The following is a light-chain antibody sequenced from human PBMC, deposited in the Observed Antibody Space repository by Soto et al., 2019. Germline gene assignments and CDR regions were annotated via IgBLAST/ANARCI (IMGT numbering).Light chain of an antibody. Sequence: EIVMTQSPATLSVSPGERATLSCRASQSVSSNLAWYQQKPGQAPRLLIYGASTRATVIPARFSGSGSGTDFTLTITSLQSEDFALYYCQQYNDWPLTFGAGTKVDIK. J-gene: IGKJ4*01. V-gene: IGKV3D-15*01. CDR1: QSVSSN. CDR2: GAS. CDR3: QQYNDWPLT.